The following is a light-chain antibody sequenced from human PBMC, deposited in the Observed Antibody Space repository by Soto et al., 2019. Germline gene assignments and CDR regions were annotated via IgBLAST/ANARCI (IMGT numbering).Light chain of an antibody. CDR3: QQYDKWPRT. CDR2: GGS. Sequence: EILFTQSAVTLSLSPGERATLSFRASQTFRNLAWYQHKPCQSPRLLIYGGSARATGIPARFSGGGSGAEYTLTISSLQSEDFAVYYCQQYDKWPRTFGQGTKVDIK. J-gene: IGKJ1*01. V-gene: IGKV3-15*01. CDR1: QTFRN.